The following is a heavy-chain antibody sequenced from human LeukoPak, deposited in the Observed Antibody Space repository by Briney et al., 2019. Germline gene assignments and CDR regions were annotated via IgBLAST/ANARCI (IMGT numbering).Heavy chain of an antibody. CDR2: ISGSGGST. CDR1: GFTFSSYA. V-gene: IGHV3-23*01. J-gene: IGHJ4*02. CDR3: AKVGEHDFWSGNLDY. D-gene: IGHD3-3*01. Sequence: GGSLRLSCAASGFTFSSYAMSWVRQAPGKRLEWVSAISGSGGSTYYADSVKGRFTISRDNSKNTLYLQMNSLRAEDTAVYYCAKVGEHDFWSGNLDYWGQGTLVTVSS.